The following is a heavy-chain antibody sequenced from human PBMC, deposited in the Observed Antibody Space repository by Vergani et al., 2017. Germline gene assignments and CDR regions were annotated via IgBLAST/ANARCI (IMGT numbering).Heavy chain of an antibody. D-gene: IGHD4-11*01. J-gene: IGHJ6*03. CDR2: IDHTGRP. CDR1: GGSFTSYH. V-gene: IGHV4-34*01. CDR3: ARVNTETNGHLYYFYYMDV. Sequence: QVQLQQWGGGLLKPSETLSLTCVVNGGSFTSYHWTWIRQSPGEGLVWVGDIDHTGRPDYNPSLKSRLTMSVDKSRNQFSLTLNSVTATDTAIYFCARVNTETNGHLYYFYYMDVWGQGTAVTVSS.